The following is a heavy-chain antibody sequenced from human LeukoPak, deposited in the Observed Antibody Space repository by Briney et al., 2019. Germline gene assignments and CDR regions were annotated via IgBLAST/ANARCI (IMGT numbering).Heavy chain of an antibody. CDR3: ARSSDLSGGIDS. D-gene: IGHD1-26*01. CDR1: GYSFITNW. Sequence: GESLKISCKDSGYSFITNWIGWVRQMPGKGLEWMGTIYPGDSDTRYSPSFQGQVTISADKSISTAYLQWNSLKATDTAMYYCARSSDLSGGIDSWGQGTLVTVSS. CDR2: IYPGDSDT. J-gene: IGHJ4*02. V-gene: IGHV5-51*01.